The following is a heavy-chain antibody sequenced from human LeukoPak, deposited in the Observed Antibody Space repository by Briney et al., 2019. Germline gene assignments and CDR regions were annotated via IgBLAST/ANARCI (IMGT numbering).Heavy chain of an antibody. CDR1: GDSVSSNSAA. CDR2: TYYRSKWYN. Sequence: SQTLSLTCGLSGDSVSSNSAAWNWIRQSPSRGLEWLGRTYYRSKWYNDYAVSVTSRITINPDTSKNQFSLKLSSVTAADTAVYYCARLRRWLQRPLEKYYFDYWGQGTLVTVSS. CDR3: ARLRRWLQRPLEKYYFDY. D-gene: IGHD5-24*01. J-gene: IGHJ4*02. V-gene: IGHV6-1*01.